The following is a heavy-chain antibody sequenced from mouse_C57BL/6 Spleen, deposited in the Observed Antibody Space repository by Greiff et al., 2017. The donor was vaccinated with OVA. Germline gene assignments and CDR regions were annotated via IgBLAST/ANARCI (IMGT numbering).Heavy chain of an antibody. D-gene: IGHD2-5*01. CDR1: GYAFTNYL. V-gene: IGHV1-54*01. Sequence: VQLQQSGAELVRPGPSVKVSCKASGYAFTNYLIEWVKQRPGQGLEWIGVINPGSGGTNYNEKFKGKATLTADKSSSTAYMQLSSLTSEDSAVYFCARSHYSNSFDYWGQGTTLTVSS. J-gene: IGHJ2*01. CDR2: INPGSGGT. CDR3: ARSHYSNSFDY.